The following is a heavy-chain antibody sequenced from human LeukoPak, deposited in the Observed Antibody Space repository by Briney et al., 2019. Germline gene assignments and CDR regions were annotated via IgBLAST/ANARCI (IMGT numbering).Heavy chain of an antibody. CDR1: GFPFSSFA. CDR2: INSNGGST. CDR3: VTFSSSWYVNY. D-gene: IGHD6-13*01. Sequence: GGSLRLSCSASGFPFSSFAMHWVRQTPRKGLEYVSAINSNGGSTYYADSVKGRFTISRDNSKNTLYLQMSSLRAEDTGVYYCVTFSSSWYVNYWGQGTLITVSS. V-gene: IGHV3-64D*09. J-gene: IGHJ4*02.